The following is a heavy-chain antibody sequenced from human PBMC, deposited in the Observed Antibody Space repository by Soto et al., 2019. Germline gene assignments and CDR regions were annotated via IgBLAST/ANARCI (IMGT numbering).Heavy chain of an antibody. CDR2: INPNSGGT. D-gene: IGHD6-13*01. Sequence: VKVSCKASGYTFTGYYMHWVRQAPGQGLEWMGWINPNSGGTNYAQKFQGRVTMTRDTSISTAYMELSRLRSDDAAVYYCARVDSSSWYEFDYWGQGTLVTVSS. J-gene: IGHJ4*02. V-gene: IGHV1-2*02. CDR3: ARVDSSSWYEFDY. CDR1: GYTFTGYY.